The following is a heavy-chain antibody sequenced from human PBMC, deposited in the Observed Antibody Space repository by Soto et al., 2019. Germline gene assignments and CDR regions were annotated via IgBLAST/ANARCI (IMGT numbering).Heavy chain of an antibody. CDR3: TSHLGELSSPRAFDI. Sequence: EVQLVESGGGLVQPGGSLKLSCAASGFTVSGSAVQWVRQASGKGLEWVGRIRSKTNSYATAYAASVKGRFTISRDDSKNTAYLQMNRLKTEDTAVYYCTSHLGELSSPRAFDIWGQGTMVTVSS. D-gene: IGHD3-16*02. CDR1: GFTVSGSA. CDR2: IRSKTNSYAT. J-gene: IGHJ3*02. V-gene: IGHV3-73*01.